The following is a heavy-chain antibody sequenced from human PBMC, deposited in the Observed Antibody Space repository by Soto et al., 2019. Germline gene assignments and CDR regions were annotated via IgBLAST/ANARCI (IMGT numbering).Heavy chain of an antibody. V-gene: IGHV1-46*03. CDR2: INPSGGTT. Sequence: QVQLVQSGAEVKKPGASVKVSCKASGYTFTSYYIHWVRQAPGQGLEWMGIINPSGGTTTYAQKCQGRFTMTRDTSTSTVYMELSSMRSEDTAVYYCARFMTAAGHDYWGQGTLVTVSS. CDR3: ARFMTAAGHDY. J-gene: IGHJ4*02. D-gene: IGHD6-13*01. CDR1: GYTFTSYY.